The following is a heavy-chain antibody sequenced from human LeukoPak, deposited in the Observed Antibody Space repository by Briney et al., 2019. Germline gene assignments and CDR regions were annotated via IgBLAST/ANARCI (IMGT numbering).Heavy chain of an antibody. CDR1: GDSITSGYY. CDR2: IFHSGST. Sequence: PSGTLSLTCVVSGDSITSGYYWAWIRQPPGKGLEWIGSIFHSGSTYRNPSLRSRVTISLNTSKNQISLILSSMTAADTAVYYCARSSSVDTALVGVHWFDPWGQGTLVTVSS. D-gene: IGHD5-18*01. J-gene: IGHJ5*02. CDR3: ARSSSVDTALVGVHWFDP. V-gene: IGHV4-38-2*01.